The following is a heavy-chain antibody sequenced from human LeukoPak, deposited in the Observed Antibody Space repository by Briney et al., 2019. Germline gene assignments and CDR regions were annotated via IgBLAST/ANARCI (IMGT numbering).Heavy chain of an antibody. Sequence: GGSLRLSCAASGFTFSRSGMHWVRQAPGKGLEWVAHINQDGSVKNYVDSVKGRFTISRDNANNFLYLQMNSLRAEDTAVYYCAKDKNWNVCDYWGRGTLVTVSS. V-gene: IGHV3-7*01. D-gene: IGHD1-1*01. J-gene: IGHJ4*02. CDR2: INQDGSVK. CDR3: AKDKNWNVCDY. CDR1: GFTFSRSG.